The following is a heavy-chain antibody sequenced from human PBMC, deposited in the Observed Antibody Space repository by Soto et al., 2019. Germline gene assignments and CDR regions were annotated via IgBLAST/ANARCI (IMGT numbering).Heavy chain of an antibody. D-gene: IGHD2-15*01. J-gene: IGHJ4*02. CDR3: TKRGGVVGGSEHPFFEY. CDR2: ISFDGKNR. V-gene: IGHV3-30*18. CDR1: GFIFSNYG. Sequence: QVQLVESGGGVVQPGESLRLSCAASGFIFSNYGMHWVRLAPGKGLEWVALISFDGKNRNYADSVKGRFTIYRNNPKNTLYLEMNSLRPEDTAFYYCTKRGGVVGGSEHPFFEYWGQGTLVTVSS.